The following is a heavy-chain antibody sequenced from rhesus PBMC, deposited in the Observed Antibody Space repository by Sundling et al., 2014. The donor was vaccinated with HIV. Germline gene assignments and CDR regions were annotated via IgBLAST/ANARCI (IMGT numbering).Heavy chain of an antibody. D-gene: IGHD5-42*01. CDR3: ARERGSRVDF. J-gene: IGHJ4*01. Sequence: QVQLQESGPGLVKPSETLSLTCTVSGASISSHWWSWIRQPPGRGLEWIGRISGTVANTAYNPSLKRRVTISTDTSNNQFSLNLISVTAADTAVYYCARERGSRVDFWGQGVLVTVSS. V-gene: IGHV4-173*01. CDR1: GASISSHW. CDR2: ISGTVANT.